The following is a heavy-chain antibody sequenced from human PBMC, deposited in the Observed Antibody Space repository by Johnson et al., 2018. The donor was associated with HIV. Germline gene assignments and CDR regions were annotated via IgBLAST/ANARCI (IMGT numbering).Heavy chain of an antibody. Sequence: QVQLVESGGGVVQPGRSLRLSCAASGFTFRSYGMHWVRQAPGKGLEWVAVIWYAGLNKYYADSVKGGFTISSDNSKNTMSLQMNSPRVEDTAVYYCARVRGGRENAFDIWGQGTMVTVSS. J-gene: IGHJ3*02. V-gene: IGHV3-33*01. CDR2: IWYAGLNK. CDR3: ARVRGGRENAFDI. CDR1: GFTFRSYG. D-gene: IGHD1-26*01.